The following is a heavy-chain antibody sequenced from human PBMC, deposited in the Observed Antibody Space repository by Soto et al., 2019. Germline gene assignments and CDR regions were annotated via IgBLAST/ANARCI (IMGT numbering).Heavy chain of an antibody. D-gene: IGHD4-17*01. CDR1: GGSISSYY. V-gene: IGHV4-59*01. CDR3: ARQVGGDLYYFDY. J-gene: IGHJ4*02. Sequence: SETLSLTCTVSGGSISSYYWSWIRQPPGKGLEWIGYIYYSGSTNYNPSFKSRVTISVDTSKNQFSLKLSSVTAADTAVYYCARQVGGDLYYFDYWGQGTLVTVSS. CDR2: IYYSGST.